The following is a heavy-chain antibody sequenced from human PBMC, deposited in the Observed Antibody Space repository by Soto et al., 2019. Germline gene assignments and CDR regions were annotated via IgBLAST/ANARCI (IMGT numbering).Heavy chain of an antibody. J-gene: IGHJ4*02. CDR1: GGSISSGGYS. CDR3: ARDQGGGWSNIDY. V-gene: IGHV4-30-2*01. CDR2: IYHSGST. Sequence: PSETLSLTCAVSGGSISSGGYSWSWIRQPPGKGLEWIGYIYHSGSTYYNPSLKSRVTISVDTSKNQFSLKLSSVTAADTAVYYCARDQGGGWSNIDYWGQGTLVTVSS. D-gene: IGHD6-19*01.